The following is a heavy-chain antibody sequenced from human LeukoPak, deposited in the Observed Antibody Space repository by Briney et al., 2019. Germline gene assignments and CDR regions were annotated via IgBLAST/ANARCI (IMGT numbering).Heavy chain of an antibody. CDR1: GDSMSSSHYC. CDR2: IYYSGST. Sequence: SETLSLTCTVSGDSMSSSHYCWGWIRQPPGKGLEWIGSIYYSGSTYYNPSLKSRVTMSVDTSKKQFSLKLSSVTAADTAVYYCARSDIVVVVAATLSYAFDIWGQGTMVTVSS. CDR3: ARSDIVVVVAATLSYAFDI. V-gene: IGHV4-39*01. J-gene: IGHJ3*02. D-gene: IGHD2-15*01.